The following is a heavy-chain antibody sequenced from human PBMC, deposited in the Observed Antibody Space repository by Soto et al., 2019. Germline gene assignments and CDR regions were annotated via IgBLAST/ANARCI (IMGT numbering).Heavy chain of an antibody. V-gene: IGHV5-51*01. D-gene: IGHD3-16*01. CDR2: IYPGDSDT. J-gene: IGHJ6*02. Sequence: GESLKISCKGSGYSFTSYWIGWVRQMPGKGLEWMGIIYPGDSDTRYSPSFQGQVTISADKSISTAYLQWSSLKASDTAMYYCARGGATQGYYYYDGMDVWGQGTTVTVSS. CDR3: ARGGATQGYYYYDGMDV. CDR1: GYSFTSYW.